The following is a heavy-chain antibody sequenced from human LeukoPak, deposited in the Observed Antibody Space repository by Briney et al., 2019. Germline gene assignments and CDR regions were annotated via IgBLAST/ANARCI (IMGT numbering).Heavy chain of an antibody. V-gene: IGHV4-61*01. J-gene: IGHJ4*02. CDR1: GGSVSSDSYY. CDR2: IYYSGST. Sequence: SETLSLTCIVSGGSVSSDSYYWNWIRQPPGKGLEWIGYIYYSGSTKYNPSLKSRVTISVDTSRNQFSLKLRSVTTADTAVYYCARRRVYSGSGEFDFWGQGTLVTVSS. D-gene: IGHD5-12*01. CDR3: ARRRVYSGSGEFDF.